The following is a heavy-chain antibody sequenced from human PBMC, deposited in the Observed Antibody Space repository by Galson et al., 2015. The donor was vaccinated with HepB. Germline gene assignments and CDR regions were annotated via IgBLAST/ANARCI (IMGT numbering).Heavy chain of an antibody. CDR2: INPNSGDT. Sequence: VSCKASGYTFTDYYIHWVRQAPGQGLEWMGWINPNSGDTNYAQKFQGRVTMTRDTSINTAYMELSRLTSDDTAVYYCARRIVGATTVWFDPWGQGTLVTVSS. V-gene: IGHV1-2*02. CDR3: ARRIVGATTVWFDP. D-gene: IGHD1-26*01. CDR1: GYTFTDYY. J-gene: IGHJ5*02.